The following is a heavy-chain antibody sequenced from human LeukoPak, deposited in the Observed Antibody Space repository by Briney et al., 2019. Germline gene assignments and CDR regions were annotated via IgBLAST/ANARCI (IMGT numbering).Heavy chain of an antibody. D-gene: IGHD3-9*01. CDR1: GFTFSSYA. Sequence: GGSLRLSCAASGFTFSSYAMSWVRQPPGKGLEWVSAISGSGGSTYYADSVKGRFTISRDNSKNTLYLQMNSLRAEDTAVYYCAKGNDILTGYFEGDAFDIWGQGTMVTVSS. CDR2: ISGSGGST. CDR3: AKGNDILTGYFEGDAFDI. V-gene: IGHV3-23*01. J-gene: IGHJ3*02.